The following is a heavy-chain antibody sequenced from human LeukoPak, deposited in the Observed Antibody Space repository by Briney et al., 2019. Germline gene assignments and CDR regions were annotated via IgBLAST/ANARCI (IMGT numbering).Heavy chain of an antibody. CDR3: ARDLRGVAGTGDY. CDR1: GFTFSDYY. J-gene: IGHJ4*02. CDR2: ISSSGSTI. Sequence: NPGGSLRLSCAASGFTFSDYYMSWIRQAPGKGLEWVSYISSSGSTIYYADSVKGRFTISRDHDKNYLYLQMNSLRAEDTAVYYCARDLRGVAGTGDYWGQGTLVTVSS. D-gene: IGHD6-19*01. V-gene: IGHV3-11*04.